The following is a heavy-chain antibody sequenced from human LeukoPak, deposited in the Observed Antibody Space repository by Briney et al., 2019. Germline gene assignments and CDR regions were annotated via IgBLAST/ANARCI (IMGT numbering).Heavy chain of an antibody. D-gene: IGHD3-16*02. CDR3: AGYHLSNTFGGVIVV. V-gene: IGHV1-2*02. Sequence: ASVKVSCKASGDTFTGYYMHWVRQAPGQGLEWMGWINPNSGGTNYAQKFQGRVTMTRDTSISTAYMELSRLRSDDTAVYYCAGYHLSNTFGGVIVVWGQGTLVTVSS. CDR1: GDTFTGYY. J-gene: IGHJ4*02. CDR2: INPNSGGT.